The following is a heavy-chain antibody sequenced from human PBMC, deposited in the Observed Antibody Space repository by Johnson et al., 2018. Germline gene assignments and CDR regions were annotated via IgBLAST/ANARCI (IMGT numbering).Heavy chain of an antibody. V-gene: IGHV4-4*02. CDR2: IYHSGST. Sequence: QVQLQESGPGLVKPSGTLSLTCAVSGGSISSSNWWSWVRQPPGKGLEWIGEIYHSGSTNYNPSLKSRDLISVDKSKNQFSLKLRSVTAADTAVYYCARGLEYYYDSSGYSYYYYYMDVWGKGTTVTVSS. CDR1: GGSISSSNW. CDR3: ARGLEYYYDSSGYSYYYYYMDV. D-gene: IGHD3-22*01. J-gene: IGHJ6*03.